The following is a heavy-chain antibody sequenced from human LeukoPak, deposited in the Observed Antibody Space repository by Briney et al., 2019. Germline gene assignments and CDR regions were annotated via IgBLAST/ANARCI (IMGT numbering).Heavy chain of an antibody. Sequence: GGSLRLSCAASGFTFSSYTMNWVRQAPGKGLEWVSSISSSRSSIYYADSMKGRFTISRDNAKNSLYLQMNSLRAEDTAVYYCARGCSGGSCYSDYYYYYMDVWGKGTTVTIS. V-gene: IGHV3-21*01. J-gene: IGHJ6*03. D-gene: IGHD2-15*01. CDR2: ISSSRSSI. CDR3: ARGCSGGSCYSDYYYYYMDV. CDR1: GFTFSSYT.